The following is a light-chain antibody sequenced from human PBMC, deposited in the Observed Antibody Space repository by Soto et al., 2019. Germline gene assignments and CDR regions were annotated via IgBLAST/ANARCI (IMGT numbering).Light chain of an antibody. V-gene: IGKV1-5*01. CDR3: QQYNSYSPWT. CDR2: DAS. J-gene: IGKJ1*01. CDR1: QSISSW. Sequence: DIQMTQSPSTLSASVGDRVTITCRASQSISSWLAWYQQKPGKAPKLLIYDASSLESGVPSRFSGSRSGTEFTLTISSLQPDDFATHYCQQYNSYSPWTFGQGTKVEIK.